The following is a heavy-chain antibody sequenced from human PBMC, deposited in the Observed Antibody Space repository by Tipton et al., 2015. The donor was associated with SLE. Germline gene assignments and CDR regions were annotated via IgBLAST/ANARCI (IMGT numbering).Heavy chain of an antibody. CDR1: DDSISGYY. V-gene: IGHV4-59*08. D-gene: IGHD6-19*01. CDR3: ARRGIAVAGIHWYFDL. J-gene: IGHJ2*01. CDR2: IGHSGST. Sequence: TLSLTCTVSDDSISGYYWSWIRQPPGKGLEWIGYIGHSGSTNYNPSLNSRVTMSIDTSKNQFSLKLTSVTAADTAVYYCARRGIAVAGIHWYFDLWGRGTLVTVSS.